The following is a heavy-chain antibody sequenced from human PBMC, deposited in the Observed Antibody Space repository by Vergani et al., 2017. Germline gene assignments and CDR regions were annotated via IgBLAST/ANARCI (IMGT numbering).Heavy chain of an antibody. V-gene: IGHV3-13*01. CDR3: ARSDYGDYGNWYFDL. CDR2: IGTAGDT. Sequence: EVDLVESGGGLAQPGGSLRLSCEASGFTFSTYDMHWVRQATGKGLEWVSAIGTAGDTYYPGSVKGRFTISRENAKNSLYLQMNGLRAGDTAVYYCARSDYGDYGNWYFDLWGRGTLVTVSS. J-gene: IGHJ2*01. D-gene: IGHD4-17*01. CDR1: GFTFSTYD.